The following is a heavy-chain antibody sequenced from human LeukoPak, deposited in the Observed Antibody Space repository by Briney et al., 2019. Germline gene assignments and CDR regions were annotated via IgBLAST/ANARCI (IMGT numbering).Heavy chain of an antibody. J-gene: IGHJ4*02. D-gene: IGHD6-6*01. V-gene: IGHV4-34*01. Sequence: SETLSLTCAVYGGSFSGYYWSWIRQPPGKGLEWIGEINHSGSTNYNPSLKSRVTISVDTSKNQFSLKLSSVTAADPAVYYCARHDAGIAARPFDNWGQGTLVTVSS. CDR2: INHSGST. CDR1: GGSFSGYY. CDR3: ARHDAGIAARPFDN.